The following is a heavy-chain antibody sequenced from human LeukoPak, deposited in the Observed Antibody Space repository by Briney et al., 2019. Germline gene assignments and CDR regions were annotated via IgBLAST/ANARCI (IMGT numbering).Heavy chain of an antibody. Sequence: SETLSLTCAVYGGSFSGYYWSWIRQPPGKGLEWIGEINHSGSTNYNPSLKSRVTISVDTSKNQFSLKLSSVTAADTAVYYCARHWTYYDYVWGSYRPYYFDYWGQGTLVTVSS. CDR2: INHSGST. CDR1: GGSFSGYY. J-gene: IGHJ4*02. D-gene: IGHD3-16*02. V-gene: IGHV4-34*01. CDR3: ARHWTYYDYVWGSYRPYYFDY.